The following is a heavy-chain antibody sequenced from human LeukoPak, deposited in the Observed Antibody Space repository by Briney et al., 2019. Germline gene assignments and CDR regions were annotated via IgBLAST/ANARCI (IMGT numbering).Heavy chain of an antibody. Sequence: GGSLRLSCAASGFTFSSHPMNWVRRAPGKGLEWVSAISGSGSTTYYADSVKGRVTISRDKSKNTLYLQMNSLRAEDTAIYYCAKGRHYYGSGSYLYSWGQGTLVTVSS. V-gene: IGHV3-23*01. J-gene: IGHJ4*02. D-gene: IGHD3-10*01. CDR1: GFTFSSHP. CDR2: ISGSGSTT. CDR3: AKGRHYYGSGSYLYS.